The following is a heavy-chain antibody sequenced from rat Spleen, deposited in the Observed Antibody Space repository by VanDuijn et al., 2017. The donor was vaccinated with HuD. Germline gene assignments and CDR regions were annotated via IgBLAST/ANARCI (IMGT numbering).Heavy chain of an antibody. V-gene: IGHV5-29*01. CDR1: GFTFSNYG. J-gene: IGHJ4*01. CDR3: ASFYSGLYVMDA. CDR2: ISYDGSST. D-gene: IGHD1-1*01. Sequence: EVQLVESGGGLVQPGRSLKLSCAASGFTFSNYGMAWVRQAPTKGLEWVATISYDGSSTYYRDSVKGRFTISRDNAKSTLYLQMDSLRSEDTATYYCASFYSGLYVMDAWGQGASVTVSS.